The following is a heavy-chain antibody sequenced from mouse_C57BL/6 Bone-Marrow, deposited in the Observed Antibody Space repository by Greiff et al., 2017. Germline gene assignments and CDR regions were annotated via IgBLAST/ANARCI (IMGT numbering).Heavy chain of an antibody. CDR1: GYTFTSYT. CDR2: INPSSGYT. D-gene: IGHD1-1*01. Sequence: QVQLQQSGAELARPGASVKMSCKASGYTFTSYTMHWVNQRPGQGLEWIGYINPSSGYTKYNQKFKDKATLTADKSSSTAYMQRSSLTSEDSAVYYCARSHGSSYGFGDWGQGTTLTVSS. V-gene: IGHV1-4*01. J-gene: IGHJ2*01. CDR3: ARSHGSSYGFGD.